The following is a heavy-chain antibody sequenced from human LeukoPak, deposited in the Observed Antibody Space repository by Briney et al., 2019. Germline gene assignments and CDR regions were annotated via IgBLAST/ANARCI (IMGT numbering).Heavy chain of an antibody. Sequence: PSETLSLTCTVSGGSISTYYWSWIRQPAGKGLEWIGRMYITGSTNYNPSLKSRVTMSVDTSKNQFSLKLSSVTAADTAVYYCARDGRGVQHPGAFDVWGQGTMVTVSS. CDR1: GGSISTYY. CDR2: MYITGST. CDR3: ARDGRGVQHPGAFDV. J-gene: IGHJ3*01. D-gene: IGHD3-10*01. V-gene: IGHV4-4*07.